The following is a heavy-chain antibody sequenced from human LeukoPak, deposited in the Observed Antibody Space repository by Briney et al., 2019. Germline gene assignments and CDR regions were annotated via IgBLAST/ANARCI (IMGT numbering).Heavy chain of an antibody. V-gene: IGHV4-30-4*02. D-gene: IGHD5-18*01. CDR2: IYYSGST. Sequence: SETLSLTCTVSGGSISSGDYYWSWIRQPPGKGLEWIGYIYYSGSTYYNPSLKSRVTISVDTSKNQFSLKLSSLTAADTAVYYCARYSRSSQYFDSWGQGTLVTVSS. CDR1: GGSISSGDYY. J-gene: IGHJ4*02. CDR3: ARYSRSSQYFDS.